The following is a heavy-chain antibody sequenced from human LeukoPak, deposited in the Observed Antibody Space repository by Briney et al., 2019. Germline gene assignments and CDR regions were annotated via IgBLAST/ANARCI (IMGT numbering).Heavy chain of an antibody. CDR1: GYTFTSYG. Sequence: ASVKVSCKASGYTFTSYGISWVRQAPGQGLEWMGWINPNSGGTNYAQKFQGRVTMTRDTSISTAYMELSRLRSDDTAVYYCARDALTDYDTLTGQPNWFDPWGQGTLVTVSS. J-gene: IGHJ5*02. V-gene: IGHV1-2*02. D-gene: IGHD3-9*01. CDR3: ARDALTDYDTLTGQPNWFDP. CDR2: INPNSGGT.